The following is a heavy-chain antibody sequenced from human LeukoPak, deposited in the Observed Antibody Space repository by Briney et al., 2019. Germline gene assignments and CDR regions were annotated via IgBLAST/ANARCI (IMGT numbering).Heavy chain of an antibody. CDR3: ARTDYYGGGIFYYYGSDL. J-gene: IGHJ3*01. D-gene: IGHD3-10*01. CDR1: GGSISSFY. Sequence: PSETLSLTYTVSGGSISSFYWSWIRLPPGKGLEWIGYISYTWSTNYHPSFKSRVTMSIDTSKNQFSLNLTSVTAADTAVYYCARTDYYGGGIFYYYGSDLWGQGTMVTVSS. V-gene: IGHV4-59*01. CDR2: ISYTWST.